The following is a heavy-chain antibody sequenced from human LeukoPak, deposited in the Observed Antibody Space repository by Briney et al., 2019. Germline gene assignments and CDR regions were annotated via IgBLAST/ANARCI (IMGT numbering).Heavy chain of an antibody. CDR1: GFTFSSYW. J-gene: IGHJ4*02. D-gene: IGHD4-17*01. CDR3: AVPDYGDYALDY. CDR2: IKQDGSEK. V-gene: IGHV3-7*03. Sequence: GGSLRLSCAASGFTFSSYWMSWVRQAPGKGLEWVANIKQDGSEKYYVDSVKGRFTISRDNAKNSLYLQVNSLRAEDTAVYYCAVPDYGDYALDYWGQGTLVTVSS.